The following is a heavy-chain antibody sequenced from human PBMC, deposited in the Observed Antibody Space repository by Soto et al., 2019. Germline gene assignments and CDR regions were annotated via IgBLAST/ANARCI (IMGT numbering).Heavy chain of an antibody. V-gene: IGHV3-23*01. CDR3: AKDSDIVLVPAASPDYYYGMDV. D-gene: IGHD2-2*01. J-gene: IGHJ6*02. CDR1: GFSFSEYG. CDR2: ISGNKMTT. Sequence: GGSLRLSCVASGFSFSEYGMSWVRQTPQKTLEWVASISGNKMTTFYPDSVKGRFFISRDNSKNTLYLQMNSLRAEDTAVYYCAKDSDIVLVPAASPDYYYGMDVWGQGTTVTVSS.